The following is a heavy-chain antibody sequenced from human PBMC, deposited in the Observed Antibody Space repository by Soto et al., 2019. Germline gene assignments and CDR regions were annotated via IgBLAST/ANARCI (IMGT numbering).Heavy chain of an antibody. D-gene: IGHD2-2*01. CDR3: AKDPRYQLLENYYYYMEV. Sequence: EVQLLESGGGLVQPGGSLRLSCAASGFTFSSYAMSWVRQAPGKGLEWVSGISGSGGSTYYADSVKGRFTISRDNSKNTLSLQMDSLRAEDTAVYYCAKDPRYQLLENYYYYMEVWGKGTTVTVSS. CDR1: GFTFSSYA. J-gene: IGHJ6*03. V-gene: IGHV3-23*01. CDR2: ISGSGGST.